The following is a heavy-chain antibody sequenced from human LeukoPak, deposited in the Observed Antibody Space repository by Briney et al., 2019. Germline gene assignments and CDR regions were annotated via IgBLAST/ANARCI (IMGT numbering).Heavy chain of an antibody. J-gene: IGHJ4*02. CDR3: ARDLWFGELKGY. CDR1: GGSISSYY. V-gene: IGHV4-59*01. CDR2: IYYSGST. Sequence: SETLSLTCTVSGGSISSYYWSWIRQPPGKGLEWIGYIYYSGSTNYNPSLKSRVTISVDTSKNQFSLKLSSVTAADTAVYYCARDLWFGELKGYWGQGTLVTVSS. D-gene: IGHD3-10*01.